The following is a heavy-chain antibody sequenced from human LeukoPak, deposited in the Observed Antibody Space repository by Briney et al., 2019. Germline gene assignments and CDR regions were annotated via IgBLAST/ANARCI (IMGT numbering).Heavy chain of an antibody. Sequence: GGSLRLSCAASGFTFSTYWVHWVRQAPGKGLEWVAVIWYDGSNKYYADSVKGRFTISRDNSKNTLYLQMNSLRAEDTAVYYCARVDGGYYNYFDYWGQGTLVTVSS. CDR1: GFTFSTYW. J-gene: IGHJ4*02. V-gene: IGHV3-33*08. CDR2: IWYDGSNK. D-gene: IGHD3-22*01. CDR3: ARVDGGYYNYFDY.